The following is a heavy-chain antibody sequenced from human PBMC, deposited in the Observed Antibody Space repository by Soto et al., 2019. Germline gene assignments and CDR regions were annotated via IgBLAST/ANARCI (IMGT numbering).Heavy chain of an antibody. Sequence: GASVKVSCKASGYTFTSYGISWVRQAPGQGLEWMGWISAYNGNTNYAQKLQGRVTMTTDTSTSTAYMELRSLRSDDTAVYYCARDIVLVPAAMDRYYYYGMDVWGQGTTVTVSS. J-gene: IGHJ6*02. CDR1: GYTFTSYG. D-gene: IGHD2-2*01. V-gene: IGHV1-18*01. CDR2: ISAYNGNT. CDR3: ARDIVLVPAAMDRYYYYGMDV.